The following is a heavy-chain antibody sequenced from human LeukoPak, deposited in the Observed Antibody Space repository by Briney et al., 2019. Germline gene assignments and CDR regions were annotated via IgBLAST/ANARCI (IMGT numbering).Heavy chain of an antibody. CDR2: IRYDGSNK. Sequence: PGGSLRLSCAESGFTFSSYGMHWVRQAPGKGLEWVAFIRYDGSNKYYADSVKGRFTISRDNSKNTLYLQMNSLRAEDTAVYYCAKGSWDYVWGSYPDFDYWGQGTLVTVSS. J-gene: IGHJ4*02. V-gene: IGHV3-30*02. D-gene: IGHD3-16*02. CDR3: AKGSWDYVWGSYPDFDY. CDR1: GFTFSSYG.